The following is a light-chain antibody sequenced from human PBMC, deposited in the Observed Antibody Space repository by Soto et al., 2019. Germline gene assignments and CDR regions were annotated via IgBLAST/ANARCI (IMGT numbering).Light chain of an antibody. CDR1: SSDVGGYNY. Sequence: QSMLAVPPYAAGSPGQAVTISCTGTSSDVGGYNYVSWYQQHPGKAPKLMIYEVSKRPSGVPDRFSGSKSGNTASLTVSGLQAEDEADYYCSSYAGSNNYVFGTGTKVTVL. J-gene: IGLJ1*01. CDR3: SSYAGSNNYV. CDR2: EVS. V-gene: IGLV2-8*01.